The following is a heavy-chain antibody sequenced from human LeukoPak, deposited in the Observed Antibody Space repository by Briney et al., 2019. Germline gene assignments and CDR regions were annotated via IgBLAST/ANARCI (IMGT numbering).Heavy chain of an antibody. V-gene: IGHV4-59*01. J-gene: IGHJ5*02. CDR1: GGSIRSYY. D-gene: IGHD2-8*01. CDR3: ARDYRGVGWFDP. CDR2: IYYSGST. Sequence: SSETLSLTCTVSGGSIRSYYWRWIRQPPGKGLEWLGYIYYSGSTNYHPSLKSRVPISVDTSKNQFSLKLSSVTAADTAVYYCARDYRGVGWFDPWGQGTLVTVSS.